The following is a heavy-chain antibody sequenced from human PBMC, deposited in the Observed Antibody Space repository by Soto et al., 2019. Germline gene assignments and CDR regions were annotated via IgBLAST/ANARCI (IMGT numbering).Heavy chain of an antibody. CDR3: ARDSTLVQIPTSNRYYCPGMDA. D-gene: IGHD2-2*01. Sequence: NPSETLSLTCTVSGGSISSYYWSWIRQPPGKGLGWIGYIYYSGSTNYNPSLKSRVTISVDTSKNQFSLKMTSVTAADTAVYWCARDSTLVQIPTSNRYYCPGMDAWGQGT. CDR1: GGSISSYY. V-gene: IGHV4-59*01. J-gene: IGHJ6*02. CDR2: IYYSGST.